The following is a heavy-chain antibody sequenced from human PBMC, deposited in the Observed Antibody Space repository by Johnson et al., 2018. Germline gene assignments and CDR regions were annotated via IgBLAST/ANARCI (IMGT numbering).Heavy chain of an antibody. D-gene: IGHD3-10*01. CDR2: IIPMFGTA. CDR1: GGTFSNYA. J-gene: IGHJ6*03. CDR3: ARSRGIIPYYFYYMDV. Sequence: VQLVESGAEVKKPGSSVKVSCKASGGTFSNYAFSWVRQAPGQGLEWMGGIIPMFGTANYAQKFQGRVTITAADESTTTAYMELSSLRSEDTAIYYCARSRGIIPYYFYYMDVWGKGTTVTVSS. V-gene: IGHV1-69*01.